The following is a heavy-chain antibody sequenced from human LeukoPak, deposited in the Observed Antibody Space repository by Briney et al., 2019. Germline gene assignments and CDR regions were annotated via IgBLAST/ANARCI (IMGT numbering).Heavy chain of an antibody. D-gene: IGHD3-22*01. CDR1: GGSFSGYY. CDR2: INHSGST. V-gene: IGHV4-34*01. J-gene: IGHJ4*02. CDR3: AREHYYDSSGYPEDY. Sequence: SETLSLTCAVYGGSFSGYYWSWIRQPPGKGLEWIGEINHSGSTNYNPSLKSRVTISVDTSKNQFSLKLSSVTAADTAVYYCAREHYYDSSGYPEDYWGQGTLVTVSS.